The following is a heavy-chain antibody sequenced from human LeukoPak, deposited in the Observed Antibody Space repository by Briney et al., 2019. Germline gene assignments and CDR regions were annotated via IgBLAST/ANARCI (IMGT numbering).Heavy chain of an antibody. Sequence: SVKVSCKASGGSFSSYTISWVRQAPGQGLEWMGRIIPILGIANYAQKFQGRVTITADKSTSTAYMELSSLRSEDTAVYYCARESGDTIFGVAHYYFDYWGQGTLVTVSS. CDR3: ARESGDTIFGVAHYYFDY. CDR1: GGSFSSYT. J-gene: IGHJ4*02. CDR2: IIPILGIA. D-gene: IGHD3-3*01. V-gene: IGHV1-69*04.